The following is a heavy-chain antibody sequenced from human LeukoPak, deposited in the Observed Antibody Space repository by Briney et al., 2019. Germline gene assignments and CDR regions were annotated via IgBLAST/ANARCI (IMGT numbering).Heavy chain of an antibody. V-gene: IGHV4-59*06. Sequence: SETLSLTCTVSGGSISSYYWSWIRQPPGKGLEWTGYIYYSGSTYYNPSLKSRVTISVDTSKNQFSLKLSSVTAADTAVYYCARRSHYYDSSGYYYNHDAFDIWGQGTMVTVSS. J-gene: IGHJ3*02. CDR3: ARRSHYYDSSGYYYNHDAFDI. CDR2: IYYSGST. CDR1: GGSISSYY. D-gene: IGHD3-22*01.